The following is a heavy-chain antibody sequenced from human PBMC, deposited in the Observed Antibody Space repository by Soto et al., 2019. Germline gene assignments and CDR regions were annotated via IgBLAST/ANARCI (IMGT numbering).Heavy chain of an antibody. D-gene: IGHD2-15*01. V-gene: IGHV1-46*01. CDR2: INPSGGTT. Sequence: ASVKVSCKASGYTFTRYNVHWVRQAPGQGLEWMAIINPSGGTTYYVQKFEGRVTLTTDTSTSTVHMELSSLRSDDTAVYYCARVRGGGSEYFFDYWGQGTMVTVYS. CDR3: ARVRGGGSEYFFDY. CDR1: GYTFTRYN. J-gene: IGHJ4*02.